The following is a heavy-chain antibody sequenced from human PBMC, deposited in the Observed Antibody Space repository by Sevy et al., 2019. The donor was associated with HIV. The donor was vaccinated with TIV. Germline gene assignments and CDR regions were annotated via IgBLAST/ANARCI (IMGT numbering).Heavy chain of an antibody. J-gene: IGHJ4*02. Sequence: SETLSLTCAVSGVSFSDYYWAWIRQPPGKGLEWIGEVSQSGSANYKPSLRSRVSMSLATSNNHFSLKLTSVTAADTAVYYCARGPLFSPEYCSGGTCPTIDYWGQGTLVTVSS. CDR2: VSQSGSA. V-gene: IGHV4-34*01. CDR3: ARGPLFSPEYCSGGTCPTIDY. D-gene: IGHD2-15*01. CDR1: GVSFSDYY.